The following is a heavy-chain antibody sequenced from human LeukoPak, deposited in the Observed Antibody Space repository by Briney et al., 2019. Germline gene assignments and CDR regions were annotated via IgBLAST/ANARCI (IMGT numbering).Heavy chain of an antibody. Sequence: GGSLRLSCAASGLTFSHHHIHWVRQAPGKGLEWVAFVSKDGTNNYYADSVNGRFTVSRDNSKNSLYLQMNSLRAEDTALYYCAKDIEWEPQPGAAFDIWGQGTMVTVSS. D-gene: IGHD1-26*01. V-gene: IGHV3-30*04. CDR3: AKDIEWEPQPGAAFDI. CDR1: GLTFSHHH. J-gene: IGHJ3*02. CDR2: VSKDGTNN.